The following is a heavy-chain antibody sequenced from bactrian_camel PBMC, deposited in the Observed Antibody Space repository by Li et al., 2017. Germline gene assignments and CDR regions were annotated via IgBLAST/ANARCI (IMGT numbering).Heavy chain of an antibody. Sequence: VQLVESGGELVQPGESLRLSCAASGFLYSSYDMSWVRQAPGKGLEWVSGISRNGVTTGYADSVKGRFTISRDSAKNMLYLQMNSLRTEDTAMYYCAKDQRVRGWMVQSGVEYIYWGQGTQVTVS. CDR3: AKDQRVRGWMVQSGVEYIY. CDR1: GFLYSSYD. CDR2: ISRNGVTT. V-gene: IGHV3S42*01. J-gene: IGHJ4*01. D-gene: IGHD5*01.